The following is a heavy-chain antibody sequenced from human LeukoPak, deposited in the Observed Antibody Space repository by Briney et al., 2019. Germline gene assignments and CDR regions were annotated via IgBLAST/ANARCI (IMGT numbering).Heavy chain of an antibody. CDR2: AYHRGRP. Sequence: SDTLSLTCTVSGDSISSDYYWAWIRQPPGKGLEWIGSAYHRGRPHYNPSLRSRVTILVATSENQLFMELSSVTAADTAVYYCARALYYFETSGYTFDYWGQGSLVTVSS. CDR3: ARALYYFETSGYTFDY. D-gene: IGHD3-22*01. CDR1: GDSISSDYY. J-gene: IGHJ4*02. V-gene: IGHV4-38-2*02.